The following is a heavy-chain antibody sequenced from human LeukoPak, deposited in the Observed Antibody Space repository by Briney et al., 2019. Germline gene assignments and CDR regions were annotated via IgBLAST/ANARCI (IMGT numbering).Heavy chain of an antibody. CDR2: IWYDGSNK. Sequence: PGGSLRLSCAASGFTFSSYGMHWVRQAPGKGLEWVAVIWYDGSNKYYADSVKGRFTISRDNSKNTLYLQMNSLRAEDTAVYYCARDLGAGECDPRGQGTLVTVSS. J-gene: IGHJ5*02. V-gene: IGHV3-33*01. D-gene: IGHD3-16*01. CDR3: ARDLGAGECDP. CDR1: GFTFSSYG.